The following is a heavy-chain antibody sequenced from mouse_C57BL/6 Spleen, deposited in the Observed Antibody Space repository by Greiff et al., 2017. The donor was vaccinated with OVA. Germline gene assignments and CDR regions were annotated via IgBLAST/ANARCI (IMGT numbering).Heavy chain of an antibody. CDR1: GYTFTSYW. J-gene: IGHJ2*01. V-gene: IGHV1-55*01. CDR3: AREPDYGSSPYYCDY. D-gene: IGHD1-1*01. CDR2: IYPGSGST. Sequence: VQLQQPGAELVKPGASVKMSCKASGYTFTSYWITWVKQRPGQGLEWIGDIYPGSGSTNYNEKFKSKATLTVDTSSSTAYMQLSSLTSEDSAVYYCAREPDYGSSPYYCDYWGQGTTLTVSS.